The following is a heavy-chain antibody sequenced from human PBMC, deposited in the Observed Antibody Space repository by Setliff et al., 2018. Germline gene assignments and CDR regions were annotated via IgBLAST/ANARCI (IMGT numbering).Heavy chain of an antibody. V-gene: IGHV3-23*01. CDR1: GFTFTNYA. D-gene: IGHD3-16*01. CDR2: VSGGGDTI. CDR3: ARNWGGVKYYFDY. J-gene: IGHJ4*02. Sequence: GGSLRLSCAASGFTFTNYAMTWVRQAPGKGLEWVSVVSGGGDTIYYGESVKGRFTVSRDNSKNTLYLQMNSLSAEDTAVYFCARNWGGVKYYFDYWGQGTLVTVSS.